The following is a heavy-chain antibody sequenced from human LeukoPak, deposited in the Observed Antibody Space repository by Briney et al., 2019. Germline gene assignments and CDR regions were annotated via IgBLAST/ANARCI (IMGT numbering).Heavy chain of an antibody. V-gene: IGHV1-69*01. CDR1: GGTLTSFA. D-gene: IGHD2-2*01. CDR2: IIPMYTTA. CDR3: ASRWIVGDGSSNTCGGNYYNGMDV. J-gene: IGHJ6*04. Sequence: SVKVSCKVSGGTLTSFAISWARQAPGQGLEWMGGIIPMYTTANYDQKFQGRVTITADESTTTAYMDLSSLRSEDAAVDYCASRWIVGDGSSNTCGGNYYNGMDVWGKGTTVTVSP.